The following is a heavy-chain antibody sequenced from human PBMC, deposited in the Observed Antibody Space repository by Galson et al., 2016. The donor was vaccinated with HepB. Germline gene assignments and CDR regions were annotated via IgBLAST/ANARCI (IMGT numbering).Heavy chain of an antibody. J-gene: IGHJ4*02. CDR2: VSGSSSTT. CDR3: AKGRVGITTSALAY. D-gene: IGHD1-26*01. Sequence: SLRLSCAASGFTFNNYAMSWVRQAPGKGLECVSVVSGSSSTTYYADSVKGRFTISKDNSRNTLYLQMNTLRAEDTAIYYCAKGRVGITTSALAYWGQGTLVTVSS. CDR1: GFTFNNYA. V-gene: IGHV3-23*01.